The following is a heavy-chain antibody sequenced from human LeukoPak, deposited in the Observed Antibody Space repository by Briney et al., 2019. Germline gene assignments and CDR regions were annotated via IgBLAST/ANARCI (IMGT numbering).Heavy chain of an antibody. Sequence: ASVKVSRKASGYTFTNYGISWVRQAPGQGLEWMGWITAYNGNTNYARKLQGRVTMTTDTSTSTAYMELRSLRSDDTAVYYCARASGYSGYDLNWFDPWGQGTLVTVSS. D-gene: IGHD5-12*01. CDR3: ARASGYSGYDLNWFDP. CDR1: GYTFTNYG. V-gene: IGHV1-18*01. CDR2: ITAYNGNT. J-gene: IGHJ5*02.